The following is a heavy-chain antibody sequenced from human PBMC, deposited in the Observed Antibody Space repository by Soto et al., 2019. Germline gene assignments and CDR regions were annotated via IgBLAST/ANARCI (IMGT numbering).Heavy chain of an antibody. CDR2: TFYLGSS. J-gene: IGHJ5*02. CDR1: GDSIISSDFY. D-gene: IGHD3-3*02. Sequence: TLSLTCTVSGDSIISSDFYWGWVRQPPGKGLEWIGSTFYLGSSYYNPSLKSRVTMSVDTSKNQFSLRLRSVTAADTALYFCARHSLALRKNNWFDPWGQGIMVTVSS. V-gene: IGHV4-39*01. CDR3: ARHSLALRKNNWFDP.